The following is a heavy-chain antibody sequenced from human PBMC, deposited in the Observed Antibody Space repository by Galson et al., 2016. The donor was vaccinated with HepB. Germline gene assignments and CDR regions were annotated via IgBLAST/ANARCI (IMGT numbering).Heavy chain of an antibody. CDR3: AGASNYCSSPSCPRLGMDV. J-gene: IGHJ6*02. Sequence: SVKVSCKASGXXFTAXXMHXVRQAXGQRFEWMGWIIPGNGNTKYSQNFQGRITITRDTSASTGYMELSSLRSEDTAVYSCAGASNYCSSPSCPRLGMDVWGHGTTVTVSS. D-gene: IGHD2-2*01. CDR2: IIPGNGNT. V-gene: IGHV1-3*01. CDR1: GXXFTAXX.